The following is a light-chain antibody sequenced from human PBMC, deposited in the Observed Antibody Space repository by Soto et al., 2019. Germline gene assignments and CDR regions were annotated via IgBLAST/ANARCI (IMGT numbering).Light chain of an antibody. CDR3: QLSGSSPPLT. CDR1: HSVSNKY. Sequence: EIVLMQSPGTLSLSPGERATLSCRASHSVSNKYIAWYQQKPGQAPRLLIAGASSRATGIPDRFSGSGSGTDVTRSISRLEPEEYSVYYCQLSGSSPPLTCGGGTKVEIK. V-gene: IGKV3-20*01. J-gene: IGKJ4*02. CDR2: GAS.